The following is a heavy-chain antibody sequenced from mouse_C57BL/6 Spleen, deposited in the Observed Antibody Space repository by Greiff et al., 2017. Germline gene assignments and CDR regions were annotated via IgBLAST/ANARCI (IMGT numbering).Heavy chain of an antibody. Sequence: QVQLQQSGPELVKPGASVKISCKASGYAFSSSWMNWVKQRPGKGLEWIGRIYPGDGDTNYNGKFKGKATLTADKSSSTAYMQLSSLTSEDSAVYFCAMGGTRDYWGQGTTLTVSS. CDR2: IYPGDGDT. D-gene: IGHD3-3*01. V-gene: IGHV1-82*01. CDR1: GYAFSSSW. J-gene: IGHJ2*01. CDR3: AMGGTRDY.